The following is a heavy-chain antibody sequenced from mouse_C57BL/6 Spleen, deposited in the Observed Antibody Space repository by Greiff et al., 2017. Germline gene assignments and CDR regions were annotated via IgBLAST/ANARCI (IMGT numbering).Heavy chain of an antibody. Sequence: EVKLMESGGGLVQPGGSLKLSCAASGFTFSDYYMYWVRQTPEKRLEWVAYISNGGGSTYYPDTVKGRFTMSRDNAKNPLYLQMSRLKSKDTAMYYCARPVYYGSSYFYAMDYWGQGTSVTVSS. CDR1: GFTFSDYY. CDR2: ISNGGGST. V-gene: IGHV5-12*01. D-gene: IGHD1-1*01. J-gene: IGHJ4*01. CDR3: ARPVYYGSSYFYAMDY.